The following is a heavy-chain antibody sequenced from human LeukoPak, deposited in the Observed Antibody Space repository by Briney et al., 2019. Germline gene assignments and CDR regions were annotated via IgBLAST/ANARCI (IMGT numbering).Heavy chain of an antibody. CDR1: GGSISSGSYY. CDR2: IYTSGST. J-gene: IGHJ4*02. D-gene: IGHD2-2*01. V-gene: IGHV4-61*02. Sequence: SETLSLTRSVTGGSISSGSYYWTWIRQPAGKGLEWIGRIYTSGSTIYNASLKSRVTISVDTSKNQFSLKLTSVTAADTAVYYCARESLYCSSTSCYRNGLDYWGQGTLVTVSS. CDR3: ARESLYCSSTSCYRNGLDY.